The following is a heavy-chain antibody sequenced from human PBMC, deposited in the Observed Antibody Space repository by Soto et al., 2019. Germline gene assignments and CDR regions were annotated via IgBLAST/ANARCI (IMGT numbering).Heavy chain of an antibody. CDR3: ARHHDS. CDR2: IYYSGST. Sequence: SETLSLTCTFSGCSFSSYYWSWIRQPPGKGLEWIGYIYYSGSTNYNPSLKSRVTISVDTSKNQFSLKLSSVTAADTAVYYCARHHDSWGQGTLVTVSS. V-gene: IGHV4-59*08. J-gene: IGHJ4*02. CDR1: GCSFSSYY.